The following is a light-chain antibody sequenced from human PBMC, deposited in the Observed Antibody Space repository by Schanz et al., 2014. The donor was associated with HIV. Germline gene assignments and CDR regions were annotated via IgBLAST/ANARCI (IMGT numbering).Light chain of an antibody. CDR3: LQHNDWPWT. V-gene: IGKV3-15*01. J-gene: IGKJ1*01. Sequence: EILMTQSPVNLSVSPGESATLSCRASQSVSTNLAWYQQKPGQAPRLLIHGASTRATGVPARFSGSGSGTEFTLTINSLQSEDVAVYYCLQHNDWPWTFGQGTKVEIK. CDR1: QSVSTN. CDR2: GAS.